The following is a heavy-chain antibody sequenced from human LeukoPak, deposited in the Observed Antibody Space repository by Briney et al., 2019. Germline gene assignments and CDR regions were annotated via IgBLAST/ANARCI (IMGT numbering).Heavy chain of an antibody. V-gene: IGHV4-38-2*02. Sequence: PSETLSLTCTVSGYSISGGYYWGWIRQPPGKGLEWIGSLYYTGSTYYNPSLKSRVTISVDTSKNQFSLNLNSVTAADTAVCYCARDAREDYFDYWGQGTLVTVSS. CDR1: GYSISGGYY. CDR2: LYYTGST. D-gene: IGHD1-26*01. J-gene: IGHJ4*02. CDR3: ARDAREDYFDY.